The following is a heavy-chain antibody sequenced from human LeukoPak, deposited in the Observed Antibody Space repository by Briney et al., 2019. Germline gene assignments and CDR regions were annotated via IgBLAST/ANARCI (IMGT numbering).Heavy chain of an antibody. CDR1: GYTFTSYA. V-gene: IGHV1-3*01. Sequence: ASVKVSCKASGYTFTSYAMHWVRQAPGQRLEWMGWINAGNGNTKYSQKFQGRVTITRDTSASTAYMELSSLRSEDTAVYYCARPKGIAAAGTNWFDPWGQGTLVTVSS. CDR3: ARPKGIAAAGTNWFDP. D-gene: IGHD6-13*01. CDR2: INAGNGNT. J-gene: IGHJ5*02.